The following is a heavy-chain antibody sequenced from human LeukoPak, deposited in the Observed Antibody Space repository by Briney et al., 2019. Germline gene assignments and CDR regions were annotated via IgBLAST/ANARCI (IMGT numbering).Heavy chain of an antibody. CDR1: GFTFSNYW. D-gene: IGHD3-10*01. V-gene: IGHV3-7*03. CDR3: AKNVGFYGSGSED. Sequence: GGSLRLSCAASGFTFSNYWMSWVRQAPGKGLEWVANIKQDGSEIDSVDSMKGRFTISRDNAKNSLSLQMNSLRAEDTAVYYCAKNVGFYGSGSEDWGQGTLVTVSS. CDR2: IKQDGSEI. J-gene: IGHJ4*02.